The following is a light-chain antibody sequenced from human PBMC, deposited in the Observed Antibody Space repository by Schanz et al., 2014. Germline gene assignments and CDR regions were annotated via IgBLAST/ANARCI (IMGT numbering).Light chain of an antibody. CDR3: QQYYSTPYT. Sequence: EIVLTQSPGTLSLSPGERATLSCRASQSVRSYLAWYQQKPGQAPRLLIYDASNRATGIPARFSGSGSGTEFTLTISSLQSEDVAVYYCQQYYSTPYTFGQGTKLEIK. CDR1: QSVRSY. J-gene: IGKJ2*01. CDR2: DAS. V-gene: IGKV3D-15*01.